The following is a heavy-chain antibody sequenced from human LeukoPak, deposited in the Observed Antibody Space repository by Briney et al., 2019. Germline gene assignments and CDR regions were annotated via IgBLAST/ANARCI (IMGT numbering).Heavy chain of an antibody. CDR2: IYYSGHT. J-gene: IGHJ4*02. CDR1: GGSISSSSYY. CDR3: AKHYMGSSYNRGLDY. Sequence: KSSETLSLTCTVSGGSISSSSYYWGWIRQPPWKGLEWIGTIYYSGHTYYNPSLESRVTISVDTSKNQFSLKLSSVTAADTAIYYCAKHYMGSSYNRGLDYWGQGTLVTVSS. V-gene: IGHV4-39*01. D-gene: IGHD3-10*01.